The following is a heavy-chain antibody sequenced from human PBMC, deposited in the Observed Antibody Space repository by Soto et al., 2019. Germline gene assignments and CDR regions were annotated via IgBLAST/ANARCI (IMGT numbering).Heavy chain of an antibody. V-gene: IGHV1-3*01. CDR1: GYTFISYA. D-gene: IGHD6-13*01. CDR3: ARAPSWYIFDY. CDR2: INAGNGNT. J-gene: IGHJ4*02. Sequence: ASVKVSCKASGYTFISYAMNWVRQAPGQRLEWMGWINAGNGNTKYSQKFQGRVTITRDTSASTAYMELSSLRSEDTAVYYCARAPSWYIFDYWGQGTLVTVSS.